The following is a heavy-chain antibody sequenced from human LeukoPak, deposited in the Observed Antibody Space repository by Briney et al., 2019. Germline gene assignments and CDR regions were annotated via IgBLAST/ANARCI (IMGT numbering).Heavy chain of an antibody. CDR1: GFTVSSNS. J-gene: IGHJ4*02. CDR3: ARRAGAYPHPYDY. D-gene: IGHD3-16*01. CDR2: IFSST. V-gene: IGHV3-53*01. Sequence: GGSLRLSCTVSGFTVSSNSMSWVRQAPGKGLEWVSFIFSSTHYSDSVKGRFTISRDNSKNTLYLQMNSLRAEDTAAYYCARRAGAYPHPYDYWGQGTLVTVSS.